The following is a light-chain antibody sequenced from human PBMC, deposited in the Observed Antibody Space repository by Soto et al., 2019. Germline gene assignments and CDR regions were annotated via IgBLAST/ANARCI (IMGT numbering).Light chain of an antibody. V-gene: IGLV3-1*01. CDR1: RLGDKY. CDR3: QAWDSSTASVV. CDR2: QNS. Sequence: SYELTQPPSVSVSPGQTASITCSGDRLGDKYACWYQQKPGQSPVLVIYQNSKRPSGIPERLSGSNSGNTATLTISGTRAMDEADYYCQAWDSSTASVVFGGGTQLTVL. J-gene: IGLJ2*01.